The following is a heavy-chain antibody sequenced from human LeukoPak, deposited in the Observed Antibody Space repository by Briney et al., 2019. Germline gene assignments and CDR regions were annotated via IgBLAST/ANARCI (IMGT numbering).Heavy chain of an antibody. V-gene: IGHV5-51*01. D-gene: IGHD5-18*01. Sequence: GESLKISCKGSGYTFTNYWIGWVRQMPGKGLEWMGIIYPGDSDTRYSPSFQGQVTISADKSLNTAYLQWSSLKASDTAMYYCARPALIGYSYGYAYWGQGTLVTVSS. CDR3: ARPALIGYSYGYAY. J-gene: IGHJ4*02. CDR2: IYPGDSDT. CDR1: GYTFTNYW.